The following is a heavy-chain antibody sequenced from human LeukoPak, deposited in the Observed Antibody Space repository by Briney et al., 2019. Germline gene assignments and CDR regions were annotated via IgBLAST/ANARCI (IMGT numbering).Heavy chain of an antibody. J-gene: IGHJ4*02. CDR3: ARVRFRYFDWLLRY. CDR1: GYAFTGYY. Sequence: ASVKVSCKASGYAFTGYYMHWVRQAPGQGLEWMGWINPNSGGTNYAQKFQGRVTMTRDTSISTAYMELSRLRSDDTAVYYCARVRFRYFDWLLRYWGQGTLVTVSS. D-gene: IGHD3-9*01. CDR2: INPNSGGT. V-gene: IGHV1-2*02.